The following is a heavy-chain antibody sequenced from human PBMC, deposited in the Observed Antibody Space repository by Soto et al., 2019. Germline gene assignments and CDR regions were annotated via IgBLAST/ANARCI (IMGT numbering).Heavy chain of an antibody. CDR3: ARHRGYPSDSHS. CDR1: GYTCSNFW. D-gene: IGHD6-25*01. CDR2: VYPGDSST. V-gene: IGHV5-51*01. J-gene: IGHJ4*02. Sequence: GESLKISCRTSGYTCSNFWIGWVRQMPGKGVEWMGVVYPGDSSTRYSPSFQGQVTISADKSINTAYLQWNSLKASDSAIYYCARHRGYPSDSHSWGQGPLVTVSS.